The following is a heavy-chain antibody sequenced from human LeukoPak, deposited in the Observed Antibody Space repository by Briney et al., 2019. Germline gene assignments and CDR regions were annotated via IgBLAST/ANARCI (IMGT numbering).Heavy chain of an antibody. CDR3: ARNTQGATSYFEF. CDR1: GGSISSTSCY. J-gene: IGHJ4*02. D-gene: IGHD1-26*01. V-gene: IGHV4-39*01. Sequence: SETLSRTCTLSGGSISSTSCYWGWIRQPPGKGLEWIGSIYYSGSTYYNPSLKSRVTISVDTSKNQFSLKLSSVTAADTAVYYCARNTQGATSYFEFWGQGTLVTVSS. CDR2: IYYSGST.